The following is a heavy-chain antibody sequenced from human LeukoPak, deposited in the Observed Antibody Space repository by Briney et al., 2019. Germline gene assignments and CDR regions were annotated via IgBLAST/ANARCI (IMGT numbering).Heavy chain of an antibody. CDR3: ARYHGGYFAY. CDR2: IKQDGSEK. V-gene: IGHV3-7*01. J-gene: IGHJ4*02. CDR1: GFTFSVFW. D-gene: IGHD2-15*01. Sequence: GGSLRLSCAASGFTFSVFWMSSVRQAPGKGLEWVANIKQDGSEKYYVDSVKGRFTISRDNDNNSMYLQINSLRAEDTAVYYCARYHGGYFAYWGQGTLVTVSS.